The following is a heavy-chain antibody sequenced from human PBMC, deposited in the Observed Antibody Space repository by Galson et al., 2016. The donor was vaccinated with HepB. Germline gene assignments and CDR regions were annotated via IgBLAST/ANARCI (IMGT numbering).Heavy chain of an antibody. CDR2: MSPNSGNT. CDR1: GYTFTNYD. CDR3: ARDYGGNSGWFDP. Sequence: SVKVSCKASGYTFTNYDINWVRQATGQGLERLGWMSPNSGNTGYAQNFQGRVTLTRDTSISTAYMELSSLRSDDTAVYYCARDYGGNSGWFDPWGQGTLVTVSS. V-gene: IGHV1-8*01. J-gene: IGHJ5*02. D-gene: IGHD4-23*01.